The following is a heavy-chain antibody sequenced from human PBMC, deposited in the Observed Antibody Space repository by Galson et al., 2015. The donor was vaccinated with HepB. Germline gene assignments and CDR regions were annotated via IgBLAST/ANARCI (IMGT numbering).Heavy chain of an antibody. Sequence: SLRLSCAASGFTFSSYGMHWVRQAPGKGLEWVAFIRYDGSNKYYADSVKGRFTISRDNSKNTLYLQMNSLRAEDTAVYYCAKVPARLGYCSSTSCYRYYYYGMDVWGQGTTVTVSS. D-gene: IGHD2-2*01. CDR1: GFTFSSYG. CDR3: AKVPARLGYCSSTSCYRYYYYGMDV. V-gene: IGHV3-30*02. J-gene: IGHJ6*02. CDR2: IRYDGSNK.